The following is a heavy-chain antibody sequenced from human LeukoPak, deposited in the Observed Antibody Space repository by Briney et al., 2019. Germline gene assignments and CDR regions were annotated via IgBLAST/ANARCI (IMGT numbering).Heavy chain of an antibody. CDR1: GYSISSGYY. CDR2: IYHSGST. D-gene: IGHD4-11*01. CDR3: ARDIFSDYGNDAFDI. J-gene: IGHJ3*02. V-gene: IGHV4-38-2*02. Sequence: PSETLSLTCTVSGYSISSGYYWDWIRQPPGKGLEWIGSIYHSGSTYYNPSLMSRVTISVDTSKNQFSLKLSSVTAADTAVYYCARDIFSDYGNDAFDIWGQGTMVTVSS.